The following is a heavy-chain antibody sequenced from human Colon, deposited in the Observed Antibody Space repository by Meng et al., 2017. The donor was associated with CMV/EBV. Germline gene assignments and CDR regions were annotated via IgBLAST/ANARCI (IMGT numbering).Heavy chain of an antibody. CDR3: AKTLTTETTTAYYFDH. CDR2: IYVNGKT. CDR1: GFSVGSNY. J-gene: IGHJ4*02. V-gene: IGHV3-53*01. D-gene: IGHD4-17*01. Sequence: GESLKISCAAPGFSVGSNYMTWIRQTPERGLEWVSVIYVNGKTEYVESVKGRFTISRDSSKNTLYLQMDRLRVEDTAVYYCAKTLTTETTTAYYFDHWGRGTVVTVSS.